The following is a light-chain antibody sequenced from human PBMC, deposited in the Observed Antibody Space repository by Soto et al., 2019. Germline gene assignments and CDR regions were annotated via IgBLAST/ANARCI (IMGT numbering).Light chain of an antibody. J-gene: IGKJ2*01. CDR3: QQYYSTPYT. Sequence: DIVMTQSPDSLAVSLGERATINCKSSQTVLYSSNNKNYLAWYQQKPGQPPNMLIYWASTRESGVPDRFRGSGSGQEYTITITSLQAEDVAVYYCQQYYSTPYTFGHGTKMEIK. V-gene: IGKV4-1*01. CDR1: QTVLYSSNNKNY. CDR2: WAS.